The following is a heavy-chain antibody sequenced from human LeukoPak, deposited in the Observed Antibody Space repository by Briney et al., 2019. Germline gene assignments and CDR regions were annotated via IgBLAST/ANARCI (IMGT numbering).Heavy chain of an antibody. V-gene: IGHV3-64*01. J-gene: IGHJ4*02. Sequence: PGGSLRLSCAASGFTFSSYAMHWVRQAPGKGLEYVSAISSNGGSTYYANSVKGRFTISRDNSKNTLYLQMGSLRAEDMAVYYCARDLRNWGTGPLDYWGQGTLVTVSS. CDR3: ARDLRNWGTGPLDY. D-gene: IGHD7-27*01. CDR2: ISSNGGST. CDR1: GFTFSSYA.